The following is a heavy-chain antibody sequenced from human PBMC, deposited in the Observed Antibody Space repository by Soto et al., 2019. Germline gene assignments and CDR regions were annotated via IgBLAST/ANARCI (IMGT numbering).Heavy chain of an antibody. CDR2: IIPILGIA. CDR1: GGTFSSYT. Sequence: SVKVSCKASGGTFSSYTISWVRQAPGQGLEWMGRIIPILGIANYADSVKGRFTISRHNSKNTLYLQMNSLRAEDTAVYYCARESSGFVYYGMDVWGQGTTVTVSS. J-gene: IGHJ6*02. V-gene: IGHV1-69*04. CDR3: ARESSGFVYYGMDV. D-gene: IGHD3-3*01.